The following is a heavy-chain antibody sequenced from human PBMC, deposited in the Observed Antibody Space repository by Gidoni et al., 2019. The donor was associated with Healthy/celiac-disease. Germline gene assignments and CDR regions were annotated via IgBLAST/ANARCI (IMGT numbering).Heavy chain of an antibody. V-gene: IGHV1-58*01. D-gene: IGHD4-4*01. Sequence: QMQLVQSGPEVKKPGTSVKVSCKASGFTFTSSAVQWVRQARGQRLEWIGWIVVGRGNTNDAQKFQERVTITRDMSTSTAYMELSSLRSEDTAVYYCAAEKGGNMTTVTSPGMDVWGQGTTVTVSS. J-gene: IGHJ6*02. CDR3: AAEKGGNMTTVTSPGMDV. CDR2: IVVGRGNT. CDR1: GFTFTSSA.